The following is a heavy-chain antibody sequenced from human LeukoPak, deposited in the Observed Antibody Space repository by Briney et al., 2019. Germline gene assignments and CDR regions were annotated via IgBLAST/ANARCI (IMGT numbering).Heavy chain of an antibody. V-gene: IGHV4-31*03. J-gene: IGHJ6*02. CDR2: IYYSGST. Sequence: SQTLSLTCTVSGGSLSSGGYYWSWIRQHPGKGLEWIGYIYYSGSTYYNPSLKSRVTISVDTSKNQFSLKLSSVTAADTAVYYCARVRWYDFWSGYLSYYYYYGMDVWGQGTTVTVSS. CDR1: GGSLSSGGYY. CDR3: ARVRWYDFWSGYLSYYYYYGMDV. D-gene: IGHD3-3*01.